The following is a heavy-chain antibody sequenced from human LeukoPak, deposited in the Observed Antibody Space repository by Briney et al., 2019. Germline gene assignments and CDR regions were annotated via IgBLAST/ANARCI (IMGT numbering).Heavy chain of an antibody. CDR1: GFTFSSYW. J-gene: IGHJ4*02. CDR3: ARWDTGSYYGIGD. Sequence: GGSLRLSCVASGFTFSSYWMHWVRQAPGKGLVWVSRIKSDGSSTSYAGSVKGRFTISRDNAKNSLYLQMNSLRAEDTATYYCARWDTGSYYGIGDWGQGTLVTVSS. CDR2: IKSDGSST. D-gene: IGHD1-26*01. V-gene: IGHV3-74*01.